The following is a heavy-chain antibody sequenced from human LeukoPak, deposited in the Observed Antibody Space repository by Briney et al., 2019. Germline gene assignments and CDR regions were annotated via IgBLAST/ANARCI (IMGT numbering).Heavy chain of an antibody. CDR2: IHYSGSN. CDR1: GDSISRYY. D-gene: IGHD5-12*01. V-gene: IGHV4-59*08. J-gene: IGHJ4*02. Sequence: SATLSLTCTVSGDSISRYYWSWIRQPPGKGLEWIAFIHYSGSNNYNPSLKSRVTISIDTSRNQFFLRLSSVTAADTAVYYCAKHLVATTPFFDYWGQGILVTVSS. CDR3: AKHLVATTPFFDY.